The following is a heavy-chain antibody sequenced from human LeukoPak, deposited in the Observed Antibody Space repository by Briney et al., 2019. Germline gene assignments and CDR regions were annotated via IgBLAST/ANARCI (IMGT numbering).Heavy chain of an antibody. J-gene: IGHJ4*02. CDR3: ARLVSSGWYCDDY. D-gene: IGHD6-19*01. CDR2: IYPGDSDT. Sequence: SGESLKISCKGSGYSFTRYWIAWVRQMPGKGLEWMGIIYPGDSDTRYSPSFQGQVTISADKSISTAYLQWSSLKASDTAMYYCARLVSSGWYCDDYWGQGTRVTVSS. CDR1: GYSFTRYW. V-gene: IGHV5-51*01.